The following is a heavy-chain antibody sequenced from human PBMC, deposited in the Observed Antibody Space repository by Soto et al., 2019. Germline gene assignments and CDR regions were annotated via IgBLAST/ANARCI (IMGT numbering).Heavy chain of an antibody. CDR2: ISGSGGST. Sequence: EVQLLESGGGLVQPGGSLRLSCAASGFTFSSYAMSWVRQAPGKGLEWVSAISGSGGSTYYADSVKGRFTISRDNSKNTMYLQMNRLRAEDTAVYDCAKEIRSHIVATIGTMDYWGQGTLVTVSS. V-gene: IGHV3-23*01. CDR1: GFTFSSYA. CDR3: AKEIRSHIVATIGTMDY. D-gene: IGHD5-12*01. J-gene: IGHJ4*02.